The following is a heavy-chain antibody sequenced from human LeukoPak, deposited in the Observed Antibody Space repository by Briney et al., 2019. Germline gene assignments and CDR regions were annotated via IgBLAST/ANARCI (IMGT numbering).Heavy chain of an antibody. V-gene: IGHV3-30*18. Sequence: GGSLRLSCAASGFTFSSYGMHWVRQAPGKGLEWVAVISYDGSNKYYADSVKGRFTISRDNSKNTLYLQMNSLRAEDTAVYYCAKDPSNRYSSSWYSNWGQGTLVTVSS. J-gene: IGHJ4*02. CDR3: AKDPSNRYSSSWYSN. D-gene: IGHD6-13*01. CDR2: ISYDGSNK. CDR1: GFTFSSYG.